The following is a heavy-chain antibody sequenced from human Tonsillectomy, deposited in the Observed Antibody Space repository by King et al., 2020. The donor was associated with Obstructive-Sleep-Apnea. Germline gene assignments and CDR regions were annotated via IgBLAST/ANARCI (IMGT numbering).Heavy chain of an antibody. Sequence: VQLVESGGGVVQPGRSLRLSCAASGFTFSSYAMHWVRQAPGKGLEWVAVISYDGSNKYYADSVKGRFTISRDNSKNTLYLQMNSLRAEDTAVYYCARDRWELPIPGYWGQGTPVTVSS. CDR3: ARDRWELPIPGY. CDR1: GFTFSSYA. V-gene: IGHV3-30-3*01. CDR2: ISYDGSNK. J-gene: IGHJ4*02. D-gene: IGHD1-26*01.